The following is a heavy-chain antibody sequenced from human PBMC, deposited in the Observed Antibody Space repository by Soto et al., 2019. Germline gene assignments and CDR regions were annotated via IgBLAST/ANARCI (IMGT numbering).Heavy chain of an antibody. Sequence: QLQLQESGPGLVKPSETLSLTCTVSGGSISSGTYYWGWIRQPPGKGLEWIGSIYYSGSTYHNSSLKSRVTISVDTSKNQFSLKLSSVTAADTAVYYCARYSPDYGEGYWGQGTLVTVSS. CDR2: IYYSGST. CDR1: GGSISSGTYY. D-gene: IGHD4-17*01. V-gene: IGHV4-39*01. J-gene: IGHJ4*02. CDR3: ARYSPDYGEGY.